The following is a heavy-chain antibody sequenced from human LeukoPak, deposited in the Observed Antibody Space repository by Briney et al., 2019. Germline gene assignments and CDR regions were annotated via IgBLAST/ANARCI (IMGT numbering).Heavy chain of an antibody. V-gene: IGHV7-4-1*02. D-gene: IGHD5-12*01. CDR1: GYTFTSYA. CDR2: INTNTGNP. Sequence: ASVKVSCKASGYTFTSYAMNWVRQAPGQGLEWMGWINTNTGNPTYAQGFTGRFVFSLDTSVSTAYLQISSLKAEDTAVYYCARVEQVVTTLYYYYGMDVWGQGTTVTVSS. J-gene: IGHJ6*02. CDR3: ARVEQVVTTLYYYYGMDV.